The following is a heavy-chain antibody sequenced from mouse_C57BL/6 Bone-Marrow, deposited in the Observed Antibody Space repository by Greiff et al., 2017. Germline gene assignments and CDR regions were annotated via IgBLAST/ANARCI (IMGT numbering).Heavy chain of an antibody. J-gene: IGHJ4*01. CDR2: IDPEDGET. CDR3: TTFYDYYYYAMDY. Sequence: EVQLQQSGAELVKPGASVKLSCTASGFNIKDYYIHWVKQRTEQGLEWIGRIDPEDGETKYAPKFQDKATITADTSSNTAYLQLSSLTSEDTAVYYCTTFYDYYYYAMDYWGQGTSVTVSS. D-gene: IGHD2-4*01. CDR1: GFNIKDYY. V-gene: IGHV14-2*01.